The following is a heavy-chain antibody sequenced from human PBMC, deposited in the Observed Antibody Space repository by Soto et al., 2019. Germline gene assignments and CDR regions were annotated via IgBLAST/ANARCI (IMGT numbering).Heavy chain of an antibody. Sequence: LSLTCSVSGGSINSGGHYWSWIRQHPGKGLEWIGHIYKTGSTDFNPSLKDRLTISIDTSKNQFSLSLRSVTDADTAVYYCARDRIQFSVDVWGQGTTVTVSS. CDR1: GGSINSGGHY. D-gene: IGHD5-18*01. V-gene: IGHV4-31*03. CDR3: ARDRIQFSVDV. CDR2: IYKTGST. J-gene: IGHJ6*02.